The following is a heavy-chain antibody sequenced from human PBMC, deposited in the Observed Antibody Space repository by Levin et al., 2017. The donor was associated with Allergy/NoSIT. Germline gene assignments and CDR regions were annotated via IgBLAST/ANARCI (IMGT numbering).Heavy chain of an antibody. CDR2: ISASGSRT. J-gene: IGHJ4*02. Sequence: GGSLRLSCAASEFTFSNYVMTWVRQAPGKGLEWVSGISASGSRTYYADSVKGRFTLSRDNSKNTLYLQMNSLRVEDTAVYYCAKAKSHLDYYGSGSFDYWGQGTLVTVSS. V-gene: IGHV3-23*01. CDR1: EFTFSNYV. CDR3: AKAKSHLDYYGSGSFDY. D-gene: IGHD3-10*01.